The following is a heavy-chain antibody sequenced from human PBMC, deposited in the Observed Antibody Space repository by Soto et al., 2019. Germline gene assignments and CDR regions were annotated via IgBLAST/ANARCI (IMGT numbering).Heavy chain of an antibody. J-gene: IGHJ2*01. V-gene: IGHV4-30-4*01. CDR1: GGSISGGVYY. D-gene: IGHD4-17*01. Sequence: QVQLQESGPGLVKPSQTLSLTCTVSGGSISGGVYYWSWIRQPPGKGLEWIGYIFDSGSTYYNPSLKSRVTISVDMSNNQFSLRLSSVTAADTAVYYCAREIIPLTTDWYFDLWGRGTLVTVSS. CDR3: AREIIPLTTDWYFDL. CDR2: IFDSGST.